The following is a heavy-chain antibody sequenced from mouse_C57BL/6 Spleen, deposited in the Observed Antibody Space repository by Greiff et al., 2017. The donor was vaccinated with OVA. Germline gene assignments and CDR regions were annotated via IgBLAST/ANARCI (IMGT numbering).Heavy chain of an antibody. CDR1: GFTFSNYW. Sequence: EVQLQESGGGLVQPGGSMKLSCVASGFTFSNYWMNWVRQSPEKGLEWVAQIRLKSDNYATHYAESVKGRFTISRDDSKSSVYLQMNNLRAEDTGIYYCTVNYGSSYRYWYFDVWGTGTTVTVSS. J-gene: IGHJ1*03. CDR3: TVNYGSSYRYWYFDV. V-gene: IGHV6-3*01. D-gene: IGHD1-1*01. CDR2: IRLKSDNYAT.